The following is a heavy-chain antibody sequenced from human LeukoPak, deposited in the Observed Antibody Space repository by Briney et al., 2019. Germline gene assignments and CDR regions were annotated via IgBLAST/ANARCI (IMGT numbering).Heavy chain of an antibody. Sequence: GGSLRLSCAASGFTFSSYWMSWVRQAPGKGLEWVANIKQGGSEKYYVDSVKGRFTISRGNAKNSLYLQMNSLRAEDTAVYYCAKYYGDYAVIDYWGQGTLVTVSS. D-gene: IGHD4-17*01. J-gene: IGHJ4*02. V-gene: IGHV3-7*01. CDR1: GFTFSSYW. CDR2: IKQGGSEK. CDR3: AKYYGDYAVIDY.